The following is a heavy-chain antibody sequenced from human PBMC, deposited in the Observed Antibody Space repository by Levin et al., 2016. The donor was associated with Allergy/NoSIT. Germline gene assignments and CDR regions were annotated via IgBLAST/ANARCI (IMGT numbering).Heavy chain of an antibody. Sequence: SETLSLTCAVNGGSFSGYYWTWIRQPPGKGLEWIGEINHSGSTNYNPSLRGRVTMSIDTSKKQLSLNLYSVTAADTAVYYCARGGIVVVPAAMIWGQGTLVTVSS. CDR3: ARGGIVVVPAAMI. V-gene: IGHV4-34*01. CDR1: GGSFSGYY. J-gene: IGHJ4*02. D-gene: IGHD2-2*01. CDR2: INHSGST.